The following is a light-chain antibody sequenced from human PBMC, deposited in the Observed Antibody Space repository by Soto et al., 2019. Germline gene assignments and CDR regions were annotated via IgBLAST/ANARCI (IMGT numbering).Light chain of an antibody. CDR1: SSDVGIFNY. CDR3: CSYAGSNPLI. Sequence: QSVLTQPPSASGSPGQSVTISCTGTSSDVGIFNYVSWYQQHPDQAPKILIFEVNKRPSGVPDRFSASKSGNTASLTVSGLQAEDEEDYYCCSYAGSNPLIFGGGTKVTVL. V-gene: IGLV2-8*01. J-gene: IGLJ2*01. CDR2: EVN.